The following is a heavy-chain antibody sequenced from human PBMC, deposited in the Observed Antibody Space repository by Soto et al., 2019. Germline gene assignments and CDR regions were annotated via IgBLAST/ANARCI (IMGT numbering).Heavy chain of an antibody. CDR3: ASQQGATVTTSYGMDV. D-gene: IGHD4-17*01. Sequence: QVQLVESGGGVVQPGRSLRLSCAASGFTFSSYAMHWVRQAPGKGLEWVAVISYDGSNNYYADSVKGRFTISRDNSKNTLYLQMNSLRAEDTAVYYCASQQGATVTTSYGMDVWGQGTTVTVSS. CDR2: ISYDGSNN. J-gene: IGHJ6*02. CDR1: GFTFSSYA. V-gene: IGHV3-30-3*01.